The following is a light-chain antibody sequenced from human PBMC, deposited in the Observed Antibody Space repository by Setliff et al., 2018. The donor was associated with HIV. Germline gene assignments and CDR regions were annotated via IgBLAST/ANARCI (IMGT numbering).Light chain of an antibody. J-gene: IGLJ1*01. CDR3: CSYAGSYTSLYV. CDR2: DVP. V-gene: IGLV2-11*01. Sequence: QSALTQHRSVSGSPGPSVTISCTGTSSDVGGYNYVSWYQHLPGKAPKLIIYDVPKRPSGFPDRFSGSKSGNTASLTISGLQSEDEAYYYCCSYAGSYTSLYVFGTGTKVTVL. CDR1: SSDVGGYNY.